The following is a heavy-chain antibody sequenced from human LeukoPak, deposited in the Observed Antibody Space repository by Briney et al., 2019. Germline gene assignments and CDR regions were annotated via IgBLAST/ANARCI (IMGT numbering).Heavy chain of an antibody. CDR1: GGSISSYY. V-gene: IGHV4-39*07. CDR3: AREGYCSGGTCYGWIPIDY. Sequence: SETLPLTCTVSGGSISSYYWGWIRQPPGKGLEWIGSIYYSGSTYYNPSLKSRVTISVDTSKNQFSLKLSSVTAADTAVYYCAREGYCSGGTCYGWIPIDYWGQGTLVTVSS. J-gene: IGHJ4*02. D-gene: IGHD2-15*01. CDR2: IYYSGST.